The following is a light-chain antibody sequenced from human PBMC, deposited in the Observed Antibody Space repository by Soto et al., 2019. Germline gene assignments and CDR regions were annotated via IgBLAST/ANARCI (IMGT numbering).Light chain of an antibody. CDR1: HSVNRW. Sequence: DTQMTQSPSTLSASVGDRVTITCRASHSVNRWLAWYQQKPGKAPNLLIHRASTLQSGVPSRFSGSGSGTEFTLTISSLQPDDFATYYCQHSNTYPYTFGQGTRLEIK. CDR2: RAS. V-gene: IGKV1-5*03. J-gene: IGKJ2*01. CDR3: QHSNTYPYT.